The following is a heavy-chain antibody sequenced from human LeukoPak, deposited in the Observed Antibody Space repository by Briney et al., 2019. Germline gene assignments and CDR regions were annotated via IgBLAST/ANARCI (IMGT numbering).Heavy chain of an antibody. CDR1: GYSFTSYW. Sequence: GESLKISCKGSGYSFTSYWIGWVRQMPGKGLEWMGIIYPGDSDTRYSPSFQGQVTISADKSISTAYLQWSSLKASDTAMYYCARLFGGYYDSSGYFDYWGQGTLVTVSS. V-gene: IGHV5-51*01. CDR2: IYPGDSDT. J-gene: IGHJ4*02. D-gene: IGHD3-22*01. CDR3: ARLFGGYYDSSGYFDY.